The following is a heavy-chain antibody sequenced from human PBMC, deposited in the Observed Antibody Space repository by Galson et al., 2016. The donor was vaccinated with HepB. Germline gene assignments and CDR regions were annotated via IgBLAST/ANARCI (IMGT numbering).Heavy chain of an antibody. CDR1: GGTFSNFA. J-gene: IGHJ5*02. CDR3: AGGGGNTMVRGVMPGWFDP. V-gene: IGHV1-69*06. CDR2: IIPLFGAT. Sequence: SVKVSCKASGGTFSNFAISWLRQAPGQGLEWMGGIIPLFGATNYAQKFQGRVTITADKSTTTVYMDLSSLRSEATAVEYCAGGGGNTMVRGVMPGWFDPWGQGTLVTVSP. D-gene: IGHD3-10*01.